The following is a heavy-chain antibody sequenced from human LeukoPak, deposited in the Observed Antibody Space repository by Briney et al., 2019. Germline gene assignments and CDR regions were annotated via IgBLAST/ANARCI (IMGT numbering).Heavy chain of an antibody. V-gene: IGHV4-34*01. CDR1: GGSFSGYY. Sequence: SETLSLTCAVYGGSFSGYYWSWIRQPPGKGLEWIGEINHSGSTNYNPSLKSRVTISVDTSKNQFSLKLSSVTAADTAVYYCARGRGIAARPRVYYYMDAWGKGTTVTVSS. CDR2: INHSGST. D-gene: IGHD6-6*01. J-gene: IGHJ6*03. CDR3: ARGRGIAARPRVYYYMDA.